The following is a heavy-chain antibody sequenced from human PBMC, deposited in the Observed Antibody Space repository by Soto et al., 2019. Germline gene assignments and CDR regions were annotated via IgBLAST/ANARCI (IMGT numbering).Heavy chain of an antibody. J-gene: IGHJ5*02. D-gene: IGHD1-26*01. CDR2: IYYTGSA. CDR1: SGSISSADYY. V-gene: IGHV4-30-4*01. CDR3: ASGGSANWFDP. Sequence: VQLQESGPGLVKPSQTLSLTCTVSSGSISSADYYWSWIRQPPGKGLEWIGYIYYTGSAYYNPSRKSRVPMSVDTSKHQFSLKVTSVTAADTAVSYCASGGSANWFDPWGQGTLVTVSS.